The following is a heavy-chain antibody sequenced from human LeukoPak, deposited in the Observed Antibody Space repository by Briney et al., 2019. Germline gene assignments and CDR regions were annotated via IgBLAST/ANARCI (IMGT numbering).Heavy chain of an antibody. CDR1: GFTFDDYA. J-gene: IGHJ4*02. CDR3: ARGPITIFGVVIAYYFDY. CDR2: ISWNSGSI. Sequence: SLRLSCAASGFTFDDYAMHWVRQAPGKGLEWVSGISWNSGSIGYADSVKGRFTISRDNAKNSLYLQMNSLRAEDTAVYYCARGPITIFGVVIAYYFDYWGQGTLVTVSS. D-gene: IGHD3-3*01. V-gene: IGHV3-9*01.